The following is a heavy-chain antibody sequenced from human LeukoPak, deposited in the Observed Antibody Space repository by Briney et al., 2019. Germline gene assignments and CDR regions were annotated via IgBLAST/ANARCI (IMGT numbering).Heavy chain of an antibody. Sequence: SETLSLTCTVSDGSIGSGTYYWSWIRQPPGKGLEWIGYIYHSGSTYYDPSLKSRVTISVDRSKNQFSLKLSSVTAADTAVYYCARSTSPNYMDVWGKGTTVTVSS. CDR2: IYHSGST. V-gene: IGHV4-30-2*01. D-gene: IGHD2-2*01. CDR1: DGSIGSGTYY. J-gene: IGHJ6*03. CDR3: ARSTSPNYMDV.